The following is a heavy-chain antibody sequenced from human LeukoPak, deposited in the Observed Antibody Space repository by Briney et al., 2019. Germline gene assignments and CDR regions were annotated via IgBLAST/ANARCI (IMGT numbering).Heavy chain of an antibody. D-gene: IGHD4-11*01. Sequence: GESLKISCKGSGYSFTSFWISWVRQMRGKGLEWMGRIDPSESYINYSPSFQGHVTISADKSISTAYLQWSSLKASDTAMYYCARHRYSNYGSFDPWGQGTLVTVSS. J-gene: IGHJ5*02. CDR1: GYSFTSFW. CDR2: IDPSESYI. V-gene: IGHV5-10-1*01. CDR3: ARHRYSNYGSFDP.